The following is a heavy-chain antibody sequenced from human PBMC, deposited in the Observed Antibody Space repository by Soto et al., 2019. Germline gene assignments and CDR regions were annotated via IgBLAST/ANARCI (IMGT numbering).Heavy chain of an antibody. CDR1: GYTLTELS. CDR2: FDPEDGET. Sequence: GXSVKVSCKVSGYTLTELSMHWVRQAPGKGLEWMGGFDPEDGETIYAQKFQGRVTMTEDTSTDTAYMELSSLRSEDTAVYYCETGYSNSFAYWGQGTLVTVSS. D-gene: IGHD6-6*01. J-gene: IGHJ4*02. CDR3: ETGYSNSFAY. V-gene: IGHV1-24*01.